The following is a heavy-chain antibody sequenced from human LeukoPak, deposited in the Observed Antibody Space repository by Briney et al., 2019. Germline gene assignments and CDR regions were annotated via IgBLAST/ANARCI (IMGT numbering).Heavy chain of an antibody. J-gene: IGHJ3*02. CDR1: GYSFTSYW. V-gene: IGHV5-10-1*01. CDR2: IDPSDSYT. D-gene: IGHD6-19*01. Sequence: GESLKISCKGSGYSFTSYWISWVRQMPGKGLEWMGRIDPSDSYTNYSPSFQGHVTISADKSISTAYLQWSSLKASDTAMYYCARPSGYSSGWGAFDIWGQGTMVTVSS. CDR3: ARPSGYSSGWGAFDI.